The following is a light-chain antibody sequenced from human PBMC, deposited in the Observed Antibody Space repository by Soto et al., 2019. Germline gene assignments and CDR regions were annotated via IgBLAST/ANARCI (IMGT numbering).Light chain of an antibody. V-gene: IGLV1-40*01. CDR2: GNS. Sequence: QSVLTQPPSVTGAPGQRVTISCTGSSSNIGAGYDVHWYQQLPGTAPKLLIYGNSNRPSGVPDRFSGSKSGTSASLAITGLQAEDEADYYCQSYDSSLSGPNWVFGGGTQLT. J-gene: IGLJ3*02. CDR3: QSYDSSLSGPNWV. CDR1: SSNIGAGYD.